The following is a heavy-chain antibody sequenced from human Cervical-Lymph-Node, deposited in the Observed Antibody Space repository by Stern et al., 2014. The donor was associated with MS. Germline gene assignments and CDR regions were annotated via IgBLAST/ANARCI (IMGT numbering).Heavy chain of an antibody. CDR3: ARLTGRWSNEGYLDP. V-gene: IGHV5-51*03. J-gene: IGHJ5*02. D-gene: IGHD5-12*01. Sequence: EVQLVESGAEVKKPGEALKIACKGSGFSFDSYYWIAWVRQLPGKGLQWRGIIYPSDSDIRYSPSFQGQVTISADKSITPAYLQWSSLKASDTAIYYCARLTGRWSNEGYLDPWGQGTLVTVSS. CDR1: GFSFDSYYW. CDR2: IYPSDSDI.